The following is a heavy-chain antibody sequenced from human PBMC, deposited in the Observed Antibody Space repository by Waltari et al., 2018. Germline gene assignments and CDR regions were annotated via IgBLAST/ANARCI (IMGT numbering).Heavy chain of an antibody. CDR2: INHSGST. Sequence: QVQLQQWGAGLLKPSETLSLTCAVYGGSLSGYYWSWIRQPPGKGLEWIGEINHSGSTNYNPSLKSRVTMSVDTSKNQLSLKLSSVTAADTAVYYCARGNYYDSSAYLVNWGQGTLVTVSS. D-gene: IGHD3-22*01. J-gene: IGHJ4*02. CDR3: ARGNYYDSSAYLVN. V-gene: IGHV4-34*01. CDR1: GGSLSGYY.